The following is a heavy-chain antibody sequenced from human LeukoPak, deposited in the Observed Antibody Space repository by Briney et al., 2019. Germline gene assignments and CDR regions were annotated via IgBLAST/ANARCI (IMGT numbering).Heavy chain of an antibody. CDR2: ISGSGGST. V-gene: IGHV3-23*01. J-gene: IGHJ4*02. CDR1: GFSFSSYG. Sequence: QAGGSLRLSCVASGFSFSSYGMSWVHQAPGKGLEWLSAISGSGGSTYYADSVKGRFTISRDNSKNTLYLQMNSLRAEDTAVYYCAKDRSHSPYFDYWGQGTLVTVSS. D-gene: IGHD2-15*01. CDR3: AKDRSHSPYFDY.